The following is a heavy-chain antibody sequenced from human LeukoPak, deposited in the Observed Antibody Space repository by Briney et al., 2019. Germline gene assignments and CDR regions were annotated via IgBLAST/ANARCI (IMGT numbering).Heavy chain of an antibody. CDR3: AREGATEYCSSTSCYGDWYFAP. CDR1: GGSISSYY. D-gene: IGHD2-2*01. CDR2: IYYSGST. Sequence: SETLSLTCTVSGGSISSYYWSWIRQPPGKGLEWIGYIYYSGSTNYNPSLKSRVTISVDTSKNQFSLKLSSVTAADTAVYYCAREGATEYCSSTSCYGDWYFAPWGRGTLVTVSS. J-gene: IGHJ2*01. V-gene: IGHV4-59*01.